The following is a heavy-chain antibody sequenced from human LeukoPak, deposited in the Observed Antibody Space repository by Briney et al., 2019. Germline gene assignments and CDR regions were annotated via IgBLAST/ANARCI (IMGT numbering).Heavy chain of an antibody. Sequence: PSETLSLTCTVSGGSVSSYCWSWIRQPPGKGLEWIGSIYYSGSTYYNPSLKSRVTISVDTSKNQFSLKLSSVTAADTAVYYCARPYGAAGLDWGQGTLVTVSS. CDR1: GGSVSSYC. J-gene: IGHJ4*02. V-gene: IGHV4-59*05. CDR2: IYYSGST. CDR3: ARPYGAAGLD. D-gene: IGHD4-17*01.